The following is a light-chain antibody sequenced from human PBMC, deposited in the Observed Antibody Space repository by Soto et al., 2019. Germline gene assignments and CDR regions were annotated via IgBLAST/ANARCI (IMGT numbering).Light chain of an antibody. CDR3: QQRSNFIT. CDR2: DAS. V-gene: IGKV3-11*01. J-gene: IGKJ5*01. Sequence: EIVLTQSPSSLSLSPVERATLSCRASQSVSSYLAWYQQKPGQAPRLLIYDASNRATGIPARFSGSGSGTDFTLTISSLEPEDFAVYYCQQRSNFITFGQGTRLEIK. CDR1: QSVSSY.